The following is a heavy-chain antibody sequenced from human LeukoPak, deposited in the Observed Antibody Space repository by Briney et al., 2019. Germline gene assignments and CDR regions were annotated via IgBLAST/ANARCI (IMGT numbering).Heavy chain of an antibody. Sequence: GGSLRLSCTASGFTFSTYAMNWVRQAPGKGLEWVSGISGSGVSTYYADSVKGRFTISRDNSNNTLYLQMSSLGAEDTAVYYCAKDWGMGDQLLRINYWGQGTLVTVSS. D-gene: IGHD2-2*01. CDR1: GFTFSTYA. CDR2: ISGSGVST. V-gene: IGHV3-23*01. J-gene: IGHJ4*02. CDR3: AKDWGMGDQLLRINY.